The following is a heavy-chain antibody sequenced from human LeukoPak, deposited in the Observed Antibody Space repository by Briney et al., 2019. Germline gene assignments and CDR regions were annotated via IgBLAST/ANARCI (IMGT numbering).Heavy chain of an antibody. D-gene: IGHD6-13*01. CDR2: IYYSGST. J-gene: IGHJ4*02. CDR1: GGSISSYY. V-gene: IGHV4-59*01. CDR3: ARDLIAAAGCLYY. Sequence: LSLTXTVSGGSISSYYWSWIRQPPGKGLEWIGYIYYSGSTNYNPSLKRRVTISVDTSKKQFSLKLSSVTAADTAVYYCARDLIAAAGCLYYWGQGTLVTVSS.